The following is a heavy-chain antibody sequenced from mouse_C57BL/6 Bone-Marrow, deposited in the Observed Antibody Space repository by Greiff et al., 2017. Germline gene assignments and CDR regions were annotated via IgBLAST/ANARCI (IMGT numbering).Heavy chain of an antibody. CDR2: IHPNSGST. Sequence: QVQLQQPGAELVKPGASVKLSCKASGYTFTSYWMYWVKQRPGQGLEWIGMIHPNSGSTNYNEKFKSKATLTVDKSSSTVYMQLSRLTSEDSAVYYCASTPWFAYWGQGTLVTVSA. CDR1: GYTFTSYW. J-gene: IGHJ3*01. CDR3: ASTPWFAY. V-gene: IGHV1-64*01.